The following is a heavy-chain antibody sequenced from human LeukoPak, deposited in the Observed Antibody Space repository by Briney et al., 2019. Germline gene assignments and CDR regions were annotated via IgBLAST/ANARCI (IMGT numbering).Heavy chain of an antibody. CDR1: GFTFSSYW. D-gene: IGHD6-6*01. Sequence: GGSLRLSCAASGFTFSSYWMHWVRQAPGKGLVWVSRINSDGSSTSYADSVKGRFIISRDNAKNTLSLQMNSLRAEDTAVYYCARGPNSNWSGLDFWGQGTLLTVSS. CDR3: ARGPNSNWSGLDF. CDR2: INSDGSST. J-gene: IGHJ4*02. V-gene: IGHV3-74*01.